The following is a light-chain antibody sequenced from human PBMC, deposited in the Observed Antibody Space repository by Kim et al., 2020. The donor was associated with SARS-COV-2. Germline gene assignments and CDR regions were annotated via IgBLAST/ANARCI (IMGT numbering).Light chain of an antibody. CDR2: VAS. J-gene: IGKJ1*01. V-gene: IGKV1-17*03. Sequence: DIQMTQSPSAMSASVGDRVSITCRASQGISNYLAWFQQKPGKVPKRLIYVASNLQSGVPSMFSGSGSGTEFTLTISSLQPEDFAIYSCLQYNDYPRTFGQGTKVDIK. CDR1: QGISNY. CDR3: LQYNDYPRT.